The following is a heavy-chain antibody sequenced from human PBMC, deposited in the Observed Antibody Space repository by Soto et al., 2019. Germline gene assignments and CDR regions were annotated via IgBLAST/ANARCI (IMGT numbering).Heavy chain of an antibody. Sequence: EVQLLESGGDLVQPGVSRRLSCAASGFTFNNYAMSWVRQAPGKGLEWVSAISSSGYSTYNADSVKGRFTISRDNSKNTVYLQMNNLRAEDTAVYYCAKGSVVVAAKFDSWGQGTLVTVSS. CDR2: ISSSGYST. CDR3: AKGSVVVAAKFDS. CDR1: GFTFNNYA. J-gene: IGHJ4*02. V-gene: IGHV3-23*01. D-gene: IGHD2-21*02.